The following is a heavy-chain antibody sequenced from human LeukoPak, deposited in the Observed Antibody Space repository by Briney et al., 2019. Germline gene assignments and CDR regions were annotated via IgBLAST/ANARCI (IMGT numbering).Heavy chain of an antibody. Sequence: GGSLRLSCAASGFTFSSYAMSWVRQAPGKGLEWVSAISGSGGSTYYADSVKGRFTISRDNSKNTLYLQMNSLRAEDTAVYYCARDTYYDISGYPSWFDPWGQGTLVTVSS. V-gene: IGHV3-23*01. CDR2: ISGSGGST. J-gene: IGHJ5*02. D-gene: IGHD3-22*01. CDR1: GFTFSSYA. CDR3: ARDTYYDISGYPSWFDP.